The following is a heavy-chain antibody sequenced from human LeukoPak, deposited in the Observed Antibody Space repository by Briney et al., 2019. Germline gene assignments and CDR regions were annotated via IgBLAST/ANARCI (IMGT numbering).Heavy chain of an antibody. J-gene: IGHJ4*02. V-gene: IGHV1-2*02. Sequence: GASVKVSCKASGYTFTGYYMHWVRQAPGQGLEWMGWINLNSGGTNYAQKFQGRVTMTRDTSISTAYMELSRLRSDDTAVYYCARTNYYDSSGYFDYWGQGTLVTVSS. CDR1: GYTFTGYY. D-gene: IGHD3-22*01. CDR3: ARTNYYDSSGYFDY. CDR2: INLNSGGT.